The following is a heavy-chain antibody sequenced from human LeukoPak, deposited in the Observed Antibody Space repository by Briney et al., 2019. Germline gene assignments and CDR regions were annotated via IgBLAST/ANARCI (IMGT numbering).Heavy chain of an antibody. J-gene: IGHJ3*02. CDR3: AKSLGSSAGSRRAFDI. CDR1: GFTFSTYA. D-gene: IGHD6-6*01. V-gene: IGHV3-23*01. CDR2: ISGNTGTT. Sequence: GGSLRLSCAASGFTFSTYAMSWVRRAPGKGLEWVSAISGNTGTTYYADSVKGRFAISRDNSENTLYLQMNSLRAEDTALYYCAKSLGSSAGSRRAFDIWGQGTMVTVSS.